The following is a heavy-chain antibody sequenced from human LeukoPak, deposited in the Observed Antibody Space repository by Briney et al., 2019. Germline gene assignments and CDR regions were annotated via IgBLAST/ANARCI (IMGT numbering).Heavy chain of an antibody. J-gene: IGHJ4*02. CDR2: IYYSGST. Sequence: SETLSLTCTVSGGSISSGGYYWSWIRQHPGKGLEWIGYIYYSGSTYYNPSLKSRVTISVDTSKNQFSLKLSSVTAADTAVYYCARVAHYGDYLDYWGQGTLVTVSS. D-gene: IGHD4-17*01. V-gene: IGHV4-31*03. CDR3: ARVAHYGDYLDY. CDR1: GGSISSGGYY.